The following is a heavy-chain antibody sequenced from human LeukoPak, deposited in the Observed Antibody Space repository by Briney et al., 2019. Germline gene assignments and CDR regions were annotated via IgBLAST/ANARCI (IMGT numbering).Heavy chain of an antibody. CDR1: GGSISSSSYY. V-gene: IGHV4-39*07. CDR2: IYYSGST. Sequence: SETLSLTCTVSGGSISSSSYYWGWIRQPPGKGLEWIGSIYYSGSTYYNPSLKSRVTISVDRSKNQFSLKLSSVTAADTAVYSCARVVPGGYSMDHWGQGTLVTVSS. J-gene: IGHJ4*02. CDR3: ARVVPGGYSMDH. D-gene: IGHD5-18*01.